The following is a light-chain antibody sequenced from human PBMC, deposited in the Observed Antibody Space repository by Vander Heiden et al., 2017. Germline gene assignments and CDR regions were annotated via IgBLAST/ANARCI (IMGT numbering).Light chain of an antibody. J-gene: IGLJ2*01. CDR3: GTWDNSLSAHV. CDR1: SSNIGSNY. CDR2: DNN. V-gene: IGLV1-51*01. Sequence: QSVLTQPPSVSATPGQKVTVSCSGSSSNIGSNYVAWYQQVPGTAPKVLIYDNNKRPSGVPDRFSGSKSGTSATLGITGLQTGDEADYYCGTWDNSLSAHVFGGGTKLTVL.